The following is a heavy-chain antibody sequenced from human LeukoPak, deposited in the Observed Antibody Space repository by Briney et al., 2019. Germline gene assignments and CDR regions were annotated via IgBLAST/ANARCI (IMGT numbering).Heavy chain of an antibody. J-gene: IGHJ4*02. CDR2: IYSGGST. V-gene: IGHV3-53*01. D-gene: IGHD3-22*01. Sequence: HSGGSLRLTCAASGFTVSSNYMSWVRQAPGKGLEWVSVIYSGGSTYYADSVKGRFTISRDNSKNTLYLQMNSLRAEDTAVYYCSRGYYGDDWGQGTLVTVSS. CDR3: SRGYYGDD. CDR1: GFTVSSNY.